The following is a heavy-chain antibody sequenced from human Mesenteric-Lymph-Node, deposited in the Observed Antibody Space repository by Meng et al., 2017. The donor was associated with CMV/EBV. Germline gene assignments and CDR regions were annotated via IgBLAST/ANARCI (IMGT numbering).Heavy chain of an antibody. CDR1: GYSFTSYW. D-gene: IGHD5-18*01. J-gene: IGHJ4*02. Sequence: KGSGYSFTSYWIGWVRQMPGKGLEWMGIIYPGDSDTRYSPSFQGQVTISADKSISTAYLQWSSLKASDTAMYYCAGGQLWLPAAFDYWGQGTLVTVSS. CDR3: AGGQLWLPAAFDY. CDR2: IYPGDSDT. V-gene: IGHV5-51*01.